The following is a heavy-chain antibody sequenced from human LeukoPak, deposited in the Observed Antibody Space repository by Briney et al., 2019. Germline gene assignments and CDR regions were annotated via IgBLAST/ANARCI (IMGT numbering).Heavy chain of an antibody. V-gene: IGHV4-59*08. J-gene: IGHJ3*02. CDR2: INYGGNT. CDR3: ARARYANAWYAFDI. D-gene: IGHD2-2*01. Sequence: PSETLSLTCTVSGVSISSYYWSWIRQPPGKGLEWIGYINYGGNTNYNPSLKSRATISGDTSKNQFSLRLNSVTAADTAVYYCARARYANAWYAFDIWGHGTMVTVSS. CDR1: GVSISSYY.